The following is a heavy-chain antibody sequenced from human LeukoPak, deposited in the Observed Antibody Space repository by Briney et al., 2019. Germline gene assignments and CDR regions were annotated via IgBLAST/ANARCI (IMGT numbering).Heavy chain of an antibody. CDR2: IYSSGNT. D-gene: IGHD6-19*01. V-gene: IGHV4-4*07. CDR1: GDSISSYT. Sequence: PSETLSLICTVSGDSISSYTWSWTRQTAGMGLEWIGRIYSSGNTNYNPSFESRVTMSRDMSNNQFSLKLTSMTAADTAVYYCARETRNTGWYGDLWGQGVLVTVSS. J-gene: IGHJ5*02. CDR3: ARETRNTGWYGDL.